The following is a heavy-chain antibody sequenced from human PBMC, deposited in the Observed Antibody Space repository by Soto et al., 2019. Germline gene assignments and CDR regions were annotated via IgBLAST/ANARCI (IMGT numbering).Heavy chain of an antibody. D-gene: IGHD2-15*01. Sequence: ASVKVSCKASGYTFTSYAMHWVRQAPGQRLEWMGWINAGNGNTKYSQKFQGRVTITRDTSASTAYMELRSLRSDDTAVYYCARGAGYCSGGSCYFLTPDAFDIWGQGTMVTVSS. CDR1: GYTFTSYA. J-gene: IGHJ3*02. CDR3: ARGAGYCSGGSCYFLTPDAFDI. V-gene: IGHV1-3*01. CDR2: INAGNGNT.